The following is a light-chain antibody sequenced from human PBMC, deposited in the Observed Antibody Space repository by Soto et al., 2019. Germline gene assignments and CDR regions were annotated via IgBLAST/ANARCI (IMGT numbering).Light chain of an antibody. CDR3: HQTYSTPYT. J-gene: IGKJ2*01. CDR1: QSISTF. V-gene: IGKV1-39*01. CDR2: AAS. Sequence: DIQMTQSPSSLSASVGDRVTITCRPSQSISTFLNWYQQKPGKAPNLLIYAASSLQSGVPSRFSGSGSGTDFTLTISSLQPEDFVTYYCHQTYSTPYTFGQGTRLEI.